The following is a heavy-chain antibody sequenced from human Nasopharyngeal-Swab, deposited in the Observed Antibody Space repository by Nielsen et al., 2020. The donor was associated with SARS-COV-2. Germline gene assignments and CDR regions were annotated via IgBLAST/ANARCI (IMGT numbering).Heavy chain of an antibody. D-gene: IGHD6-19*01. V-gene: IGHV1-2*02. J-gene: IGHJ3*02. CDR3: ARGSAVAGLGMRDAFDI. CDR2: INPNSGGT. CDR1: GYTFTGYY. Sequence: ASVQVSCKASGYTFTGYYMHWVRQAPGQGLEWMGWINPNSGGTNYAQKFQGRVTMTRDTSISTAYMELSRLGSDDTAVYYCARGSAVAGLGMRDAFDIWGQGTMITVSS.